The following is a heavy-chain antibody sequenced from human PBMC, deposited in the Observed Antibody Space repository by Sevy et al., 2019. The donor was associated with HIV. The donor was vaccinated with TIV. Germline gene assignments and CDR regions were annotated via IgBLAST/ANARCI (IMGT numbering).Heavy chain of an antibody. D-gene: IGHD5-18*01. J-gene: IGHJ6*03. CDR1: GYTFTSYG. CDR2: ISAYNGNT. V-gene: IGHV1-18*01. Sequence: ASVKVSCKASGYTFTSYGISWVRQAPGQGLEWMGWISAYNGNTNYAQKLQGRVTMTTDTSTSTAYMELRSLRSDDTAVYYCARTWIQLWLPYYYYYMDVWVKGTTVTVSS. CDR3: ARTWIQLWLPYYYYYMDV.